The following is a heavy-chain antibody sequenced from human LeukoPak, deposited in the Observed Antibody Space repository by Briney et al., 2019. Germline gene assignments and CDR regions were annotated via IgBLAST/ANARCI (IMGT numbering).Heavy chain of an antibody. Sequence: SETLSLTCTVSGGSISRYYWSWIRQPPGKGLEWIGYIYYSGSTNYNPSLKSRVTISVDTSKNQFSLKLSSVTAADTAVYYCARAEEYAFDIWGQGTMVTVSS. CDR3: ARAEEYAFDI. CDR1: GGSISRYY. J-gene: IGHJ3*02. V-gene: IGHV4-59*01. D-gene: IGHD1-14*01. CDR2: IYYSGST.